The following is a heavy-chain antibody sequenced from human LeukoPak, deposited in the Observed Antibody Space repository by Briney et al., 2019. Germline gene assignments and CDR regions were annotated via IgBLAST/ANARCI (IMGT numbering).Heavy chain of an antibody. Sequence: SGGSLRLSCAASGFTFSSYAMSWVRQAPGKGLEWVSAISGSGGGTYYADSVKGRFTISRDNSKNTLYLQMNSLRAEDTAVYYCAKVISVDTAMVGTIDYWGQGTLVTVSS. V-gene: IGHV3-23*01. D-gene: IGHD5-18*01. J-gene: IGHJ4*02. CDR2: ISGSGGGT. CDR3: AKVISVDTAMVGTIDY. CDR1: GFTFSSYA.